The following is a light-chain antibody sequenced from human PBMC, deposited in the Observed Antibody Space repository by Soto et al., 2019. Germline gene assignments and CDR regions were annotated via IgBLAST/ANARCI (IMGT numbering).Light chain of an antibody. CDR1: QSISAW. J-gene: IGKJ1*01. V-gene: IGKV1-5*01. CDR2: DVS. CDR3: QQYHRYST. Sequence: DIQMTQSPSTPSASVGDRVTITCRASQSISAWLAWYQQKPGKAPNLLIYDVSTLDSGVPSRFSGSASGTEFTLTISSLESDDFATYYCQQYHRYSTFGQGTKVDI.